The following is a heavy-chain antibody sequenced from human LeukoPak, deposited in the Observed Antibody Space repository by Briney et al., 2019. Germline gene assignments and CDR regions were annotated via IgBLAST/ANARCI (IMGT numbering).Heavy chain of an antibody. Sequence: SETLSLNCTVSGGSISSYYWSWIRQPPGKGLEWIGYIYYSGSTNYNPSLKSRVTISVDTSKNQFSLKLSSVTAADTAVYYCARVNSLPAPDYYYYYGMDVWGQGTTVTVSS. V-gene: IGHV4-59*01. CDR1: GGSISSYY. CDR3: ARVNSLPAPDYYYYYGMDV. D-gene: IGHD4-11*01. CDR2: IYYSGST. J-gene: IGHJ6*02.